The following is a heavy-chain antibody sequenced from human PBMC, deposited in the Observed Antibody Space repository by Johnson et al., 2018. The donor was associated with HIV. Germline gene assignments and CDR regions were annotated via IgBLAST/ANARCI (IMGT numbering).Heavy chain of an antibody. CDR3: ARDRRYYDSSGYYHDAFDI. CDR2: IYSGGRT. CDR1: GFTVNSNY. Sequence: VQLVESGGGLVQPGGSLRLSCAASGFTVNSNYINWVRQAPGKGLECVSGIYSGGRTYYADPVKGRFTISRDNSKNTLYLQMNSLRADDTAVYFCARDRRYYDSSGYYHDAFDIWGQGTVVTVSS. D-gene: IGHD3-22*01. V-gene: IGHV3-66*01. J-gene: IGHJ3*02.